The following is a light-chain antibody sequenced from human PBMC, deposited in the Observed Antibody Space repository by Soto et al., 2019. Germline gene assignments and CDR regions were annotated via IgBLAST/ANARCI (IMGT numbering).Light chain of an antibody. CDR3: QQVHSFPLT. CDR1: QSVSSY. J-gene: IGKJ3*01. Sequence: EIVLTQSPATLSLSPGERATLSCRASQSVSSYLAWYQQKPGQAPRLLIYDASNRATGIPARFSGSGSGTDFTLTISSLVPEDFATYYCQQVHSFPLTFGPGTKVDIK. CDR2: DAS. V-gene: IGKV3-11*01.